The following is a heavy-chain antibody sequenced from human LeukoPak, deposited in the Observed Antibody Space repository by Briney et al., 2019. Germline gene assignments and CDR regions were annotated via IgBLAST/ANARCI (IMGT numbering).Heavy chain of an antibody. J-gene: IGHJ4*02. V-gene: IGHV4-34*01. CDR2: INHSGST. CDR3: ARSKKDTVILTPFDY. D-gene: IGHD5-18*01. CDR1: GGSISSYY. Sequence: SETLSLTCTVSGGSISSYYWSWIRQPPGKGLEWIGEINHSGSTNYNPSLKSRVTISVDTSKNQFSLKLSSVTAADTAVYYCARSKKDTVILTPFDYWGQGTLVTVSS.